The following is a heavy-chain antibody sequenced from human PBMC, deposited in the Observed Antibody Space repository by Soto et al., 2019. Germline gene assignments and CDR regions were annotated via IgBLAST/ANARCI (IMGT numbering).Heavy chain of an antibody. J-gene: IGHJ3*02. CDR3: ARNSMVRGADAFDI. CDR1: GYTFTSYG. CDR2: ISAYNGNT. Sequence: QVQLVQSGAEVKKAGASVKVACKASGYTFTSYGISWVRQAPGQGLEWMGWISAYNGNTNYAQKLQGRVTMTTDTSTSTAYMELRSLRSDDTAVYYCARNSMVRGADAFDIWRQGTMVTVSS. D-gene: IGHD3-10*01. V-gene: IGHV1-18*01.